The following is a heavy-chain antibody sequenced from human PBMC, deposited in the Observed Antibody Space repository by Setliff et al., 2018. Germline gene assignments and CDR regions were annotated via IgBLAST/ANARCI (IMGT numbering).Heavy chain of an antibody. CDR1: GFTFSNYA. CDR2: IRGSGGTT. Sequence: GSLRLSCAASGFTFSNYAMSWVRQAPGEGLEWVSAIRGSGGTTYYADSVKGRFTISRDNSKNTLFLQMNSLGAEDTAVYYCARLALTGYDSSGYYYALDYYYYMDVWGKGTTVTV. D-gene: IGHD3-22*01. J-gene: IGHJ6*03. CDR3: ARLALTGYDSSGYYYALDYYYYMDV. V-gene: IGHV3-23*01.